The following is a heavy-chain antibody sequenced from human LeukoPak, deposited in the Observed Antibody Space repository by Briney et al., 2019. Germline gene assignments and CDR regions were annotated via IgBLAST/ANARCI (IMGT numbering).Heavy chain of an antibody. V-gene: IGHV4-39*07. CDR2: IFYSGST. Sequence: SETLSLTCTVSGGSISTSNYYWGWIRQPPGKGLEWIGNIFYSGSTYYSPSLKSRVTISLDTSSNQFSLKLNSVTAADTAVYYCARSRGSGSYYNPPIVGATRGRGYFDYWGQGTLVTVSS. CDR3: ARSRGSGSYYNPPIVGATRGRGYFDY. D-gene: IGHD3-10*01. J-gene: IGHJ4*02. CDR1: GGSISTSNYY.